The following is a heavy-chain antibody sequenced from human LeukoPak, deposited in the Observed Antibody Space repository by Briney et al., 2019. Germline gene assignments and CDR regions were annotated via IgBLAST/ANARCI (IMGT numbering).Heavy chain of an antibody. Sequence: GGSLRLSCAASGFTFSRYVMSWVRQAPGKGLEWVSAISGSGGSTYYADSVKGRFTISRDNSKNTLFLQMNSLRAEDTAVYYCAKRGSSGWYWDYWGQGTLVTASS. V-gene: IGHV3-23*01. CDR2: ISGSGGST. D-gene: IGHD6-19*01. CDR3: AKRGSSGWYWDY. CDR1: GFTFSRYV. J-gene: IGHJ4*02.